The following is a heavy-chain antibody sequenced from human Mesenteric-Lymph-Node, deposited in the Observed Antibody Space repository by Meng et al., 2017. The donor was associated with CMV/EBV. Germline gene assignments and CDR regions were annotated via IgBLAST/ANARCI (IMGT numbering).Heavy chain of an antibody. V-gene: IGHV3-21*01. CDR3: ARVDYSTNWDTFDY. CDR1: GFTFSSYS. CDR2: ISSRSRHI. J-gene: IGHJ4*02. D-gene: IGHD6-13*01. Sequence: GESLKISCAASGFTFSSYSMSWVRQAPGKGLEWVSSISSRSRHIYYGDSVKGRFTISRDNAKNSLYLHMDSLAAEDTATYYCARVDYSTNWDTFDYWGQGALVTVSS.